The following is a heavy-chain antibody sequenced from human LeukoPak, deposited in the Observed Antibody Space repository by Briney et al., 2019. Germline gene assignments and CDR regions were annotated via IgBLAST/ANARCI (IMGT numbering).Heavy chain of an antibody. Sequence: PSETLSLTCAVSGGSISSGGYSWSWIRQPPGKGLEWIGYIYHSGSTYYNPSLKSRVTISVDRSKNQFSLKLSSVTAADTAVYYCARVQSAGLPRVWDYYYYGMDVWGQGTTVTVSS. D-gene: IGHD3-16*01. CDR3: ARVQSAGLPRVWDYYYYGMDV. V-gene: IGHV4-30-2*01. J-gene: IGHJ6*02. CDR1: GGSISSGGYS. CDR2: IYHSGST.